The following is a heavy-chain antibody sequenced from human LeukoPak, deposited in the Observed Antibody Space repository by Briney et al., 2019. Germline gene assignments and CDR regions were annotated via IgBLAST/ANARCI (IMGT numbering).Heavy chain of an antibody. V-gene: IGHV4-39*01. Sequence: SETRSLAWTVSGGSISSSSYEWSWIRQPAGRGREGLASIEYSGGTYCSPSLKTRFTVSLDTTNNQFSLKMSSVTAADTAVYYCARPGRTYGDYVFDYWGQGTLVTVSS. CDR3: ARPGRTYGDYVFDY. CDR1: GGSISSSSYE. J-gene: IGHJ4*02. CDR2: IEYSGGT. D-gene: IGHD4-17*01.